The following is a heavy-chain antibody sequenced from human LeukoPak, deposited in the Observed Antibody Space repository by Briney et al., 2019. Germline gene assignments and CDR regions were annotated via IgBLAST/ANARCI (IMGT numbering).Heavy chain of an antibody. CDR2: ISTSSSTI. D-gene: IGHD2-15*01. CDR1: GFIFSNYA. J-gene: IGHJ3*02. Sequence: GGSLRLSCAASGFIFSNYAMNWVRQAPGEGLEWVSYISTSSSTIYYADSVKGRFTISRDNAKNSLYLQMNSLRAEDTAVYYCARERDPDYIVVVVAATHDAFDIWGQGTMVTVSS. V-gene: IGHV3-48*04. CDR3: ARERDPDYIVVVVAATHDAFDI.